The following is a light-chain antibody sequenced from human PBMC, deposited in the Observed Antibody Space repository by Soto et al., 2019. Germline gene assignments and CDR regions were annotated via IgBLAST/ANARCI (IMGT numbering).Light chain of an antibody. CDR2: EVS. CDR1: SSNIGSGYNY. Sequence: QSVLTQPPSVSGAPGQRVTISCTGSSSNIGSGYNYVSWYQQHPGKAPKLMIFEVSNRPSGVSIHFSGSKSGNTASLTISGLQAEDEADYYCSSYTSSGTLVFGTGTKVTVL. V-gene: IGLV2-14*01. J-gene: IGLJ1*01. CDR3: SSYTSSGTLV.